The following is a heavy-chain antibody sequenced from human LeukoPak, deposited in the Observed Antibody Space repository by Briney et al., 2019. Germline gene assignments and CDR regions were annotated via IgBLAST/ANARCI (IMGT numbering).Heavy chain of an antibody. CDR1: GFTFSSYG. V-gene: IGHV3-30*18. CDR3: AKGRGHGDYNFDY. J-gene: IGHJ4*02. Sequence: GGSLRLSCAASGFTFSSYGMHWVRQAPGKGLEWVAVISYDGSNKYYADSVKGRFTISRDNSKNTLYLQMNSLRAEDTAVYYCAKGRGHGDYNFDYWGQGTLVTVSS. CDR2: ISYDGSNK. D-gene: IGHD4-17*01.